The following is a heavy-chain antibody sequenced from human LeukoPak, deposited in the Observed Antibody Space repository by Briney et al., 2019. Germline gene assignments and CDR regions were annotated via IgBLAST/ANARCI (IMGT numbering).Heavy chain of an antibody. Sequence: GGSLRLSCAVSGITLSNYGMSWVRQAPGKGLEWVAGISGSGGATNYADSVKGRFTISRDNPKNTLYLQMNSLRAEDTAVYYCARAKIAAAGTPFDYWGQGTLVTVSS. D-gene: IGHD6-13*01. V-gene: IGHV3-23*01. CDR2: ISGSGGAT. CDR3: ARAKIAAAGTPFDY. CDR1: GITLSNYG. J-gene: IGHJ4*02.